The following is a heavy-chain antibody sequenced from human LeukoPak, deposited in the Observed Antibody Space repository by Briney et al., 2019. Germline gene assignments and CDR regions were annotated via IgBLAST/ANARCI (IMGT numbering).Heavy chain of an antibody. D-gene: IGHD2-15*01. J-gene: IGHJ6*03. CDR2: INHSGNT. Sequence: SETLSLTCGVSGGSFSGYYWNWIRQSPEKGLEWVGEINHSGNTRYNPSLQSRVTISVDTSKNQFSLKLNSVTAADTAVYYCVSFYCSGGSCYQYFSYYYMDVWGKGTTVTISS. CDR1: GGSFSGYY. CDR3: VSFYCSGGSCYQYFSYYYMDV. V-gene: IGHV4-34*01.